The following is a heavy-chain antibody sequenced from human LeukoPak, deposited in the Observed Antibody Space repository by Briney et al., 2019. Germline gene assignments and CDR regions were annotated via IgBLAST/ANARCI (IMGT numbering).Heavy chain of an antibody. Sequence: ASVKVSCKASGYTFTSYGINWVRQATGQGLEWMGWMNPNSGSTGYAQKFQGRVTITSNTSISTAYMELSSLRSEDTAVYYCVRVLEPYGSGSQYYFDYWGQGTLVTVSS. CDR1: GYTFTSYG. CDR2: MNPNSGST. CDR3: VRVLEPYGSGSQYYFDY. D-gene: IGHD3-10*01. J-gene: IGHJ4*02. V-gene: IGHV1-8*03.